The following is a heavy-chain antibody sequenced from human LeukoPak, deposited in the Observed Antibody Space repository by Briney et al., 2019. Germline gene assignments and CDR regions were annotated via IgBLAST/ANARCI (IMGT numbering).Heavy chain of an antibody. D-gene: IGHD1-1*01. J-gene: IGHJ3*02. CDR2: IYYSGST. CDR1: GGSISSLY. CDR3: ASGNGKMIPDI. V-gene: IGHV4-59*01. Sequence: PSETLSLTCSVSGGSISSLYWSWIRQPPGKGLEWIGYIYYSGSTNYNPSLKSRVTISVDTIKNQFSLRLTSMTAADTAVYYCASGNGKMIPDIWGQGTMVTVSS.